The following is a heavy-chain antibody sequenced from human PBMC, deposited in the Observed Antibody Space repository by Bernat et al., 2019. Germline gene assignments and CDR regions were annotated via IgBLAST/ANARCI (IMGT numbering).Heavy chain of an antibody. D-gene: IGHD3-22*01. CDR1: GDTVSSNNAA. J-gene: IGHJ4*02. Sequence: QIQLHQSGPGLLRPSQILSLTCAISGDTVSSNNAAWDWIRQSPSRGLEWLVRTYYRSQWHYDYAASVKSRITVNPDTSKNQFSLQLRSVTPDDTAIYYCTRTRSGANGGDYWGQGTLVTVSS. CDR3: TRTRSGANGGDY. CDR2: TYYRSQWHY. V-gene: IGHV6-1*01.